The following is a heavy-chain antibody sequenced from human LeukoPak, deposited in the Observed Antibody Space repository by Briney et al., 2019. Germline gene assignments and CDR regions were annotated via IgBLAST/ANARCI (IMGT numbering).Heavy chain of an antibody. D-gene: IGHD5-18*01. CDR3: ARQTRYNYGPAFDF. Sequence: SETLSLTCTVSGGFISSYYWSWIRQPPGKGLEWIGDIYNSGNTNYNPSLKSRVTMSVSTSKNQFSLSLSSVTAADTAVYYCARQTRYNYGPAFDFWGQGALVTVSS. J-gene: IGHJ4*02. CDR2: IYNSGNT. V-gene: IGHV4-59*08. CDR1: GGFISSYY.